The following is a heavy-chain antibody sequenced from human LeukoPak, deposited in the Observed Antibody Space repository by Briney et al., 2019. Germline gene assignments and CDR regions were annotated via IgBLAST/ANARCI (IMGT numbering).Heavy chain of an antibody. V-gene: IGHV4-38-2*01. CDR3: ARVNWICDY. CDR1: GYSISSGYH. Sequence: PSETLSLTCAVSGYSISSGYHWGWIRQPPGKGLEWIGSIYRSGSTYYNPSPKSRVTISVDTSKNHFSLRLSSVTAADTAVYYCARVNWICDYWGQGTLVTVSS. D-gene: IGHD1-20*01. CDR2: IYRSGST. J-gene: IGHJ4*02.